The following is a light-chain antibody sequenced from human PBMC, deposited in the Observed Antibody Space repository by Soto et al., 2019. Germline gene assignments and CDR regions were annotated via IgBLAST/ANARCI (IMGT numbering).Light chain of an antibody. CDR3: QQRKFWPPLT. V-gene: IGKV3-11*01. CDR1: EDVNIY. J-gene: IGKJ4*01. CDR2: DAS. Sequence: VLTQSPDTLSLSPGERATLSCRASEDVNIYLAWYQQKPGQAPRLLIYDASNRATVIPARFSGSGSGTDFTLTISSLEPEDFAVYSCQQRKFWPPLTFGGGTKVE.